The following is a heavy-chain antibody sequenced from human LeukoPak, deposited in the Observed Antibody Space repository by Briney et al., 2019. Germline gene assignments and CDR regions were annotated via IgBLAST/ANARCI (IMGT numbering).Heavy chain of an antibody. Sequence: SETLSLTCTVSGGSISSTSYYWGWIRQPPGKGLEWIGYIYYSGSTNYTPSLKSRVTISVDTSKNQFSLKLTSVTAADTAVYYCARDRYYYDSGSYFYFDLWGRGTLVTVSS. CDR1: GGSISSTSYY. D-gene: IGHD3-22*01. V-gene: IGHV4-61*01. CDR2: IYYSGST. CDR3: ARDRYYYDSGSYFYFDL. J-gene: IGHJ2*01.